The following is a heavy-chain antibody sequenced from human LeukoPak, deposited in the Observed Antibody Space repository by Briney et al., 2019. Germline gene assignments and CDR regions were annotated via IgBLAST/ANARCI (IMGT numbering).Heavy chain of an antibody. CDR3: ARGRVLLWFGELLGPPYFDY. D-gene: IGHD3-10*01. CDR2: INHSGST. V-gene: IGHV4-34*01. J-gene: IGHJ4*02. CDR1: GGSFSGYY. Sequence: SETLSLTCAVYGGSFSGYYWSWIRQPPGKGLEWIGEINHSGSTNYNPSLKSRVTISVDTSKNQLSLKLSSVTAADTAVYYCARGRVLLWFGELLGPPYFDYWGQGTLVTVSS.